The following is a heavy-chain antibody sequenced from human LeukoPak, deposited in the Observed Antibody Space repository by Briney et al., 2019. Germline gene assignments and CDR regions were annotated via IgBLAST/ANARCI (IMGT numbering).Heavy chain of an antibody. CDR2: SIPIFGTA. J-gene: IGHJ4*02. V-gene: IGHV1-69*05. Sequence: ASVKVSCKASGGTFSSYAISWVRQAPGQGLEWMGGSIPIFGTANYAQKYQGRVTIATDESTSTAYMELSSLRSEDTTVYYCARMGDGYNQYYFDYWGQGTLVTVSS. CDR3: ARMGDGYNQYYFDY. D-gene: IGHD5-24*01. CDR1: GGTFSSYA.